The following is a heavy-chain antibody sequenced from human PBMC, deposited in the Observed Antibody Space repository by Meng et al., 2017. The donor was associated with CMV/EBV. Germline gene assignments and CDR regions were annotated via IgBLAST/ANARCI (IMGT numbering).Heavy chain of an antibody. V-gene: IGHV4-30-4*08. CDR1: GGSISSGDYY. CDR3: ARGSGSSPVDY. D-gene: IGHD1-26*01. J-gene: IGHJ4*02. Sequence: SCTVSGGSISSGDYYWSWIRQPPGKGLEWIGYIYYSGSTYYNPSLKSRVTISVDTSKNQFSLKLSSVTAADTAVYYCARGSGSSPVDYWGQGTLVTVSS. CDR2: IYYSGST.